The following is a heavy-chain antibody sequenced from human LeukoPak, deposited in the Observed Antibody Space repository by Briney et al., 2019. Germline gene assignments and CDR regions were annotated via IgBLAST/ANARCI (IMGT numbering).Heavy chain of an antibody. D-gene: IGHD3-10*01. CDR1: GFTFSSYS. Sequence: GGSLRLSCAASGFTFSSYSMNWVRQAPGKGLEWVSSISSSSSYIYYADSAKGRFTISRDNAKNSLYLQMNSLRAEDTAVYYCARDFWFRELLPTYFDYWGQGTLVTVSS. CDR3: ARDFWFRELLPTYFDY. CDR2: ISSSSSYI. V-gene: IGHV3-21*01. J-gene: IGHJ4*02.